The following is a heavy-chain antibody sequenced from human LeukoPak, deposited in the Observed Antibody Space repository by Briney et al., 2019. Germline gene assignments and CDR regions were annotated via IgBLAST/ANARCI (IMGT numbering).Heavy chain of an antibody. J-gene: IGHJ3*02. CDR1: GFTFDDYA. V-gene: IGHV3-9*01. D-gene: IGHD5-12*01. CDR2: ISWNSGNI. CDR3: AKDMSKYSRAFDI. Sequence: GGSLRLSCAASGFTFDDYAMHWVRQAPGKGLEWVSGISWNSGNIGYADSVKGRITIYRDNAKNSLYLQINSLRTEDTALYYCAKDMSKYSRAFDIWGQGTMVTVSS.